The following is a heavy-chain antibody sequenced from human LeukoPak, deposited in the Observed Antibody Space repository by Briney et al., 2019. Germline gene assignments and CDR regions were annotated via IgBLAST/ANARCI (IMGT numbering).Heavy chain of an antibody. D-gene: IGHD6-19*01. CDR1: GYTFTGYY. CDR2: INPNSGGT. J-gene: IGHJ6*02. CDR3: ARDEVEQWLVLVVHYGMDV. V-gene: IGHV1-2*02. Sequence: GASVKVSCKASGYTFTGYYMHWVRQAPGQGLEWMGWINPNSGGTNYAQKFQGRVTMTRDTSISTAYMELSRLRSDDTAAYYCARDEVEQWLVLVVHYGMDVWGQGTTVTVSS.